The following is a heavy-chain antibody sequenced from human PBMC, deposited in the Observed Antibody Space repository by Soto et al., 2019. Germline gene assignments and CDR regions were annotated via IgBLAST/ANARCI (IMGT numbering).Heavy chain of an antibody. J-gene: IGHJ6*02. CDR3: ACIFSGGYGYGFYYYGMDV. CDR2: IYYSGST. V-gene: IGHV4-39*01. CDR1: GGSISSSSYY. Sequence: SETLSLTCTVSGGSISSSSYYWGWIRQPPGKGLEWIGSIYYSGSTYYNTSLKNRDTISVDTSKNQLPLKMSSETAAVTAVYYCACIFSGGYGYGFYYYGMDVWGQGTTVT. D-gene: IGHD5-18*01.